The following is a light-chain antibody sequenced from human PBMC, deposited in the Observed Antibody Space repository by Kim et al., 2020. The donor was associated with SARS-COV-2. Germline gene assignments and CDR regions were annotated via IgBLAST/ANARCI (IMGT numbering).Light chain of an antibody. CDR3: ATWDSSLSTVV. CDR2: DNT. CDR1: SSNIGNNY. V-gene: IGLV1-51*01. Sequence: GQKFAISCSGSSSNIGNNYVSWYQQLPGTAPRLFIYDNTERPSGIPDRFSGSKSGTSATLGITGLHTGDEADYYCATWDSSLSTVVFGGGTKVTVL. J-gene: IGLJ2*01.